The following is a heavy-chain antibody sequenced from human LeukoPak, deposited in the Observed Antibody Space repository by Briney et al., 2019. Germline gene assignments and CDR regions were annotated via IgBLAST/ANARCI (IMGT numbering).Heavy chain of an antibody. V-gene: IGHV3-74*01. D-gene: IGHD6-6*01. J-gene: IGHJ4*02. CDR1: GFTFSSYW. CDR2: INSDGSST. CDR3: AKRGSYSSSFTSTFDY. Sequence: PGGSLRLSCAASGFTFSSYWMHWVRQAPGKGLVWVSRINSDGSSTSYADSVKGRFTISRDNPKNTLYLQMNSLRAEDTAVYYCAKRGSYSSSFTSTFDYWGQGTLVTVSS.